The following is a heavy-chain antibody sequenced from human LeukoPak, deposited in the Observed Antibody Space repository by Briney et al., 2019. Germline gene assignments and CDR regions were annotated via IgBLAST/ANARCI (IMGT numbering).Heavy chain of an antibody. Sequence: GGTLRLSCAASGFTFSSYGMSWVRQAPGKGLEWVAFIRYDGTNKYYADSVKGRFTISRDNFKNTLYLKMNNLRAEDTAVYYCAKDGVPSRYFGRNYFDYWGQGALVTVSS. J-gene: IGHJ4*02. CDR2: IRYDGTNK. CDR3: AKDGVPSRYFGRNYFDY. V-gene: IGHV3-30*02. CDR1: GFTFSSYG. D-gene: IGHD3-9*01.